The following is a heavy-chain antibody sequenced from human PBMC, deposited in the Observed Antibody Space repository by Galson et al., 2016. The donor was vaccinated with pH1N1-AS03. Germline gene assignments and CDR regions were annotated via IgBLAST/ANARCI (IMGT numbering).Heavy chain of an antibody. CDR1: GYTFTTYD. CDR3: ATGVVDCSGAACSGTLRFDP. D-gene: IGHD2-15*01. Sequence: ASGYTFTTYDINSVRQAPGQGLEWMGWMNPDSGNKGYVPSLQGRVTITRATSINTAYMELSRLSSEDTAVYYCATGVVDCSGAACSGTLRFDPWGQGTLVTVSS. CDR2: MNPDSGNK. J-gene: IGHJ5*02. V-gene: IGHV1-8*03.